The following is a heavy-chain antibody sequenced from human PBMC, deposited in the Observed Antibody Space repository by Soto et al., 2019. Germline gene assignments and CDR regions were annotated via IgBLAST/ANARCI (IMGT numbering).Heavy chain of an antibody. CDR2: ITYDGSNK. CDR1: GFSFSSYG. D-gene: IGHD3-3*01. CDR3: AKYWRESFPGDAFDS. Sequence: QVQLVESGGGVVQPGRPLILSCAASGFSFSSYGMHCVRQATGKGLEWVGVITYDGSNKYYADSGTGRFTISRANSKNTLYRQMNSLRAEDAAVDYCAKYWRESFPGDAFDSWCQGAMVTVS. V-gene: IGHV3-30*18. J-gene: IGHJ3*02.